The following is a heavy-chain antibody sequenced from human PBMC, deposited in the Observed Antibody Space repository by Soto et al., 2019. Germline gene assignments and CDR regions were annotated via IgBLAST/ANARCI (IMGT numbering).Heavy chain of an antibody. CDR2: IYNYFTT. CDR3: ARADTATTIFDY. Sequence: GGSLRLSCAAAGFTVNTAYLIWVRQVPVDGLQFISIIYNYFTTYYSDSLKGRFTIYIYISKNTLYLQMNILSADDTAVYFCARADTATTIFDYWGQGTLVTVST. CDR1: GFTVNTAY. V-gene: IGHV3-66*01. D-gene: IGHD5-12*01. J-gene: IGHJ4*02.